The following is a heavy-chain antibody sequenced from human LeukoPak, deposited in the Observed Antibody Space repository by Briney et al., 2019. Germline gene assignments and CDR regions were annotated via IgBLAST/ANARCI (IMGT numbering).Heavy chain of an antibody. V-gene: IGHV3-30*18. CDR1: GFTFSSYG. Sequence: GGSLRLSCAASGFTFSSYGMHWVRQAPGKGLEWVTVISFHGSNKSYADSVKGRFTISRDNSKNTLFLQMNSLRAEDTAVYYCAKDWASAGKGYFQHWGQGTLVTVSS. D-gene: IGHD6-13*01. CDR3: AKDWASAGKGYFQH. J-gene: IGHJ1*01. CDR2: ISFHGSNK.